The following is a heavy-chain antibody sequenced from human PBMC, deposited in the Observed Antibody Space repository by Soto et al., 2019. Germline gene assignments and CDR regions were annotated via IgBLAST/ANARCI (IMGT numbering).Heavy chain of an antibody. D-gene: IGHD6-19*01. CDR2: IKQDGSEK. Sequence: EVQLVESGGGLVQPGGSLRLSCAASGFTFSSYWMSWVRQAPGKGLEWVANIKQDGSEKYYVDSVKGRFTISRDNAKNSLYLQMNSLRAEDTAVYYCARDRVWEQWLPHDAFDIWGQGTMVTVSS. V-gene: IGHV3-7*01. CDR3: ARDRVWEQWLPHDAFDI. CDR1: GFTFSSYW. J-gene: IGHJ3*02.